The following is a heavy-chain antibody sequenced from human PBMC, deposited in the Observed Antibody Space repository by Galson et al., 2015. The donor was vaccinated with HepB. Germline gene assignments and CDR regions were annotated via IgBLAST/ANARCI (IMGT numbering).Heavy chain of an antibody. V-gene: IGHV1-8*01. J-gene: IGHJ5*02. CDR1: GYTFTSYG. Sequence: SVKVSCKASGYTFTSYGINWVRQATGQGLEWMGWMNPNSGNAGYAQKFQGRVTMTRNTSISTAYMEVSSLRSEDTAVYYCARGRGVAVASKSPPLNWFDPWGQGTLVTVSS. CDR3: ARGRGVAVASKSPPLNWFDP. D-gene: IGHD6-19*01. CDR2: MNPNSGNA.